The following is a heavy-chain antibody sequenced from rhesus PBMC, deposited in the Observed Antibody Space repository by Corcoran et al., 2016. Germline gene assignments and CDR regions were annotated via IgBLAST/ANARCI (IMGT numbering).Heavy chain of an antibody. Sequence: EVQLVETGGGLVQPGGSLKLSCAASGFTFSSYGMSWVRQAPGKGLEWVSAINSGGGSTYYTDSVKRRFTISRDNSKNTLSLQMSSLRAEDTAIYYCAKDRLYINYPYYFDYWGQGVLVTVSS. CDR3: AKDRLYINYPYYFDY. CDR1: GFTFSSYG. D-gene: IGHD4-23*01. V-gene: IGHV3S5*01. CDR2: INSGGGST. J-gene: IGHJ4*01.